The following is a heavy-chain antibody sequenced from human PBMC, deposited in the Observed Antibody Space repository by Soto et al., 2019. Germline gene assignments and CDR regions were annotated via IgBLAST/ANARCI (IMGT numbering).Heavy chain of an antibody. Sequence: SETLSLTCTVSGGSISSSSYYGGWIRKPPGKGLEWIGRINHSGSTNYNPSLKSRVTISVDTSKNQFSLKLSSVTAADTAVYYCARGGSQSIAARAKYYYYYYYMDVWGKGTTATVSS. D-gene: IGHD6-6*01. CDR3: ARGGSQSIAARAKYYYYYYYMDV. CDR2: INHSGST. V-gene: IGHV4-39*07. CDR1: GGSISSSSYY. J-gene: IGHJ6*03.